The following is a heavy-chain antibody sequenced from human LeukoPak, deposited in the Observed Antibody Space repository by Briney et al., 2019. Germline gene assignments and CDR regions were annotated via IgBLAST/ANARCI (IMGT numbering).Heavy chain of an antibody. J-gene: IGHJ4*02. CDR2: ITFSGDRT. CDR1: GFTFSSYA. CDR3: AKTRVGYAGTLDY. Sequence: PGGSLRLSCAASGFTFSSYAMSWVRQAPGKGLEWVSSITFSGDRTYYADSVKGRFTLSRDNSKNTLYLQMNSLSPEDTAVYYCAKTRVGYAGTLDYWGQGTLVTVSS. V-gene: IGHV3-23*01. D-gene: IGHD5-12*01.